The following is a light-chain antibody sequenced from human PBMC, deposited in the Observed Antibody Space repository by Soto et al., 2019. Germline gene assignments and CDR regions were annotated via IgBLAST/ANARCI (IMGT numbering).Light chain of an antibody. V-gene: IGKV1-5*01. CDR2: DAS. Sequence: IKMTHSPSILSAYVGDRVTITCRTSKTISGWLAWYQQKPGKAPKLLIYDASSWESGVPSRFSGSGSGTEFTLTISGLQPDDFARYFCQQYNTYPWTFGQGTKVDIK. CDR1: KTISGW. CDR3: QQYNTYPWT. J-gene: IGKJ1*01.